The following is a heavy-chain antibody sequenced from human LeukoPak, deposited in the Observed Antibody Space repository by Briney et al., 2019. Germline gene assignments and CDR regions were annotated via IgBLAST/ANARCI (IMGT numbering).Heavy chain of an antibody. CDR2: IYYSGST. CDR1: GGSISSYY. Sequence: SETLSLTCTVSGGSISSYYWSWIRQPPGKGLEWIGYIYYSGSTNYNPSLKSRVTISVDTSKNQFSLKLSSVTAADTAVYYCARDQYYYDSSGYYRPFDPWGQGTLVTVSS. D-gene: IGHD3-22*01. CDR3: ARDQYYYDSSGYYRPFDP. V-gene: IGHV4-59*12. J-gene: IGHJ5*02.